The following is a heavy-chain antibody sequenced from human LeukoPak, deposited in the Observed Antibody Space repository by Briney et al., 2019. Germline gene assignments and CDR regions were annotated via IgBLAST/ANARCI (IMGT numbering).Heavy chain of an antibody. CDR2: ISSSGSTI. CDR1: GFTFSDYY. Sequence: NPGGSLRLSCAASGFTFSDYYMSWIRQAPGKGLEWVSYISSSGSTIYYADSVKGRFTISRDNSKNTLYLQMNSLRAEDTAVYYCARDPLRHGGNSGVDYWGQGTLVTVSS. D-gene: IGHD4-23*01. V-gene: IGHV3-11*04. CDR3: ARDPLRHGGNSGVDY. J-gene: IGHJ4*02.